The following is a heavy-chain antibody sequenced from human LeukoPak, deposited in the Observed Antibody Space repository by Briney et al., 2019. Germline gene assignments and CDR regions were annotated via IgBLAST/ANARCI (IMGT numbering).Heavy chain of an antibody. D-gene: IGHD4-11*01. CDR1: GYTFTSYG. CDR2: ISAYNGNT. Sequence: GASVKVSCKASGYTFTSYGISWVRQAPGQGLEWMGWISAYNGNTNYAQKLQGRVTMTTDTSTSTAYMELRSLRSDDTAVYYCARDRTVTTVDYFDYWGQGTLVTVSS. J-gene: IGHJ4*02. V-gene: IGHV1-18*01. CDR3: ARDRTVTTVDYFDY.